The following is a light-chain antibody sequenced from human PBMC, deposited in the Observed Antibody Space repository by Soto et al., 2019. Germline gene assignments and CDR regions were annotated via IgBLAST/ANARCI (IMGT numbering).Light chain of an antibody. Sequence: DIQMTQSPSSLSASVGDRVTITCRASQGISTYLNCYQQKPGKAPKLLIYAASSLQSGVPSRSSGSGSETDFTLTISSLQPEDFATYSCQQSYSTTWTFGQGTKVEIK. CDR1: QGISTY. CDR2: AAS. J-gene: IGKJ1*01. CDR3: QQSYSTTWT. V-gene: IGKV1-39*01.